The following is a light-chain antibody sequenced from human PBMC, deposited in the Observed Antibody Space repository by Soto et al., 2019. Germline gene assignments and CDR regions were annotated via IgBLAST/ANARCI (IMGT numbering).Light chain of an antibody. J-gene: IGLJ2*01. CDR3: SSYAGNNNLL. CDR2: EVN. CDR1: SSDVGGYNL. Sequence: QSVLTQPPSASGSPGQSVTISCTGTSSDVGGYNLVSWYQQHPGKAPKLMIYEVNKRPSGVPDRFSGSKSGNTASLTVSGLQAEDEADYHCSSYAGNNNLLFGGGTKLTVL. V-gene: IGLV2-8*01.